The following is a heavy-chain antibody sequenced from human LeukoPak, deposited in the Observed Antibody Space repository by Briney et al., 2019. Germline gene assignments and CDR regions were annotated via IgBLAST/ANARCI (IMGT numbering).Heavy chain of an antibody. J-gene: IGHJ3*02. CDR2: ISGSGGST. V-gene: IGHV3-23*01. CDR3: ANPIYDFWSGYPYDAFDI. D-gene: IGHD3-3*01. CDR1: GFTFSSYA. Sequence: PGGFPRLSCAASGFTFSSYAMSWVRQAPGKGLEWVSAISGSGGSTYYADSVKGRFTISRDNSKNTLYLQMNSLRAEDTAVYYCANPIYDFWSGYPYDAFDIWGQGTMVTVSS.